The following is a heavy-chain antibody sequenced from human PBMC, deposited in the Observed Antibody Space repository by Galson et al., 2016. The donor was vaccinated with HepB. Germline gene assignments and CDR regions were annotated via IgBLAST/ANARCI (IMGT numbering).Heavy chain of an antibody. J-gene: IGHJ4*02. Sequence: SETLSLTCSVSGDSISSNSYYWGWIRQPPGRGLEWIGSIYYSGTTYYNPSLKSRVTISVDTSNNQFSLKLNSMTAADTAVYYCARQQHGSGSQIDYWGEGTLVTVSS. CDR2: IYYSGTT. CDR3: ARQQHGSGSQIDY. V-gene: IGHV4-39*01. D-gene: IGHD3-10*01. CDR1: GDSISSNSYY.